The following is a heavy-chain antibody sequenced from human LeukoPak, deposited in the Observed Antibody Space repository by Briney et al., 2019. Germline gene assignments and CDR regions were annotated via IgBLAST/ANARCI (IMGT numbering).Heavy chain of an antibody. Sequence: TSSETLSLTCAVYGGSFSGYYWSWIRQPPGKGLEWIGEINHSGGTNYNPSLKSRVTISVDTSKNQFSLKLSSVTAADTAVYYCARGQNSSGANFDYWGQGTLVTVSS. D-gene: IGHD3-22*01. J-gene: IGHJ4*02. CDR3: ARGQNSSGANFDY. CDR2: INHSGGT. V-gene: IGHV4-34*01. CDR1: GGSFSGYY.